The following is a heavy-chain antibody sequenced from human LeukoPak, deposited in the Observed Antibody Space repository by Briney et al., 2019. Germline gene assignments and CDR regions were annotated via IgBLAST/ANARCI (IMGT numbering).Heavy chain of an antibody. D-gene: IGHD2-15*01. CDR2: ISYDGSNK. V-gene: IGHV3-30-3*01. CDR3: TTDTWYSAGH. Sequence: GGSLRLSCAASGFTFSSYAMHWVRQAPGKGLEWVAVISYDGSNKYYADSVKGRFTISRDNSKNTLYLQMNSLRAEDTAIYYCTTDTWYSAGHWGQGTLVTVSS. J-gene: IGHJ4*02. CDR1: GFTFSSYA.